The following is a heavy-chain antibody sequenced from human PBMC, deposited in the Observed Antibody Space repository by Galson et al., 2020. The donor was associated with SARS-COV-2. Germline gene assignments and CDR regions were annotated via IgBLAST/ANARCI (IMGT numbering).Heavy chain of an antibody. CDR2: IWYDGSNK. Sequence: GGSLRLSCAASGFTFSSYGMHWVRQAPGKGLEWVAVIWYDGSNKYYADSVKGRFTISRDNSKNTLYLQMNSLRAEDTAVYYCAREDTAMGYYYCEMAGGGQGTTVTVSS. D-gene: IGHD5-18*01. CDR3: AREDTAMGYYYCEMAG. CDR1: GFTFSSYG. V-gene: IGHV3-33*01. J-gene: IGHJ6*02.